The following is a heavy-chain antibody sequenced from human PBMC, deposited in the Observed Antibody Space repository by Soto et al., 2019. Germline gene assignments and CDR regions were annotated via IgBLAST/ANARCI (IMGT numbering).Heavy chain of an antibody. CDR1: GFSLSSTRVA. D-gene: IGHD6-19*01. CDR2: IYWDDDK. CDR3: AHSVVAGLGYYFDY. Sequence: SGPTLVNPTQTLTLTCTFSGFSLSSTRVAVGWIRQPPGKALEWLALIYWDDDKRYSPFLKSRLTITKDTPKNQVVLTMTNMDPVDTATYYCAHSVVAGLGYYFDYWGQGTLVTVSS. J-gene: IGHJ4*02. V-gene: IGHV2-5*02.